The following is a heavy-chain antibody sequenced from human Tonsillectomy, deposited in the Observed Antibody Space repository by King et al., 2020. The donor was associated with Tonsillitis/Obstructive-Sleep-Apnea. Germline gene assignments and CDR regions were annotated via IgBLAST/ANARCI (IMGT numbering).Heavy chain of an antibody. D-gene: IGHD6-6*01. CDR3: AKSRGSSSGFDFFFDY. CDR1: GFTLRDYA. V-gene: IGHV3-30*04. J-gene: IGHJ4*02. Sequence: VQLVESGGGVVQPGRSLRLSCAASGFTLRDYAMHWVRQAPGKGLQWGAVMLYDGSTKYYADSVKGRFTIASDKSKNTLDLQMNSLRGEDKAVYYCAKSRGSSSGFDFFFDYWGQGTLVTVSS. CDR2: MLYDGSTK.